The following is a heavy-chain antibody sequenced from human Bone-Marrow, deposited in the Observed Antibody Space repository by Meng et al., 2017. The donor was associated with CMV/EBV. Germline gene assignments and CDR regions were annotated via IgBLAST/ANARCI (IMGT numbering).Heavy chain of an antibody. D-gene: IGHD1-26*01. CDR2: ISAYHGNT. J-gene: IGHJ4*02. CDR1: GYVFAGYG. Sequence: VCCNASGYVFAGYGIRWVRRAPGQGIEWMGWISAYHGNTNYAQKLQGRVTMTTDTSTSKDYMELRSLRSDDTAVYYCARGVGATSDYWGQGTLVTVSS. CDR3: ARGVGATSDY. V-gene: IGHV1-18*01.